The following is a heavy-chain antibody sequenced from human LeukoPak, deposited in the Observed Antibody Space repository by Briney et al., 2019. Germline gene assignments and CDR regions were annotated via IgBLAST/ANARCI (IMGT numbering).Heavy chain of an antibody. J-gene: IGHJ4*02. CDR3: ARQDRITIFGVGPFDY. D-gene: IGHD3-3*01. CDR2: IYYTGNT. Sequence: PSETLSLTCTVSGGSISSYYWSWIRQPPGKGLEWIGYIYYTGNTNYNPSLKSRVTISVDTSKNQFSLKLSSVTAADTAVYYCARQDRITIFGVGPFDYWGQGTLVTVSS. CDR1: GGSISSYY. V-gene: IGHV4-59*08.